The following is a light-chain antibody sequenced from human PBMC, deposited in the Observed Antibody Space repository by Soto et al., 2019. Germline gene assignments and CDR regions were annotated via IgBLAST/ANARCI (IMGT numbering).Light chain of an antibody. CDR2: RAS. CDR3: QQYYRSRT. Sequence: DIVMTQSPDSLAVSLGERATINCKSSQSVLYSSNNNNYLAWYQQKPGQPPKLLIYRASTRESGVPDRFTGSGSGTDFTLTISSLQAEDVAVYYCQQYYRSRTFGQGTKVEIK. V-gene: IGKV4-1*01. J-gene: IGKJ1*01. CDR1: QSVLYSSNNNNY.